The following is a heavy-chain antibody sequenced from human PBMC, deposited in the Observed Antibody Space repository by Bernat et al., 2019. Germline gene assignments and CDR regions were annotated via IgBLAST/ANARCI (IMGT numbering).Heavy chain of an antibody. J-gene: IGHJ4*02. V-gene: IGHV3-74*01. D-gene: IGHD2-21*01. CDR1: GFTFSSYW. CDR3: ASGISIFQGNVDDS. Sequence: EVQLVESGGGLIQSGGSLRLSCAASGFTFSSYWMHWVRQAPGKGLVWVSRINNDGIITTYADSVKGRFTISRNNAKNTLYRQRTGLRAEETAVYNCASGISIFQGNVDDSWGQGTLVSVSS. CDR2: INNDGIIT.